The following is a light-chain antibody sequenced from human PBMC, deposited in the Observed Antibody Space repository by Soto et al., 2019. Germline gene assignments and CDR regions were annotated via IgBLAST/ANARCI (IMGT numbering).Light chain of an antibody. J-gene: IGKJ2*01. CDR1: QSVSSN. CDR3: QQYNDWPPYT. CDR2: GAT. Sequence: EIVMTQSPATLSVSPGERATLSCRASQSVSSNLAWYQQKPGQAPRLLVYGATTRATGIPARFSGSGSGTEFALTISSLQSEVFALYYCQQYNDWPPYTFGQGTKLEIK. V-gene: IGKV3-15*01.